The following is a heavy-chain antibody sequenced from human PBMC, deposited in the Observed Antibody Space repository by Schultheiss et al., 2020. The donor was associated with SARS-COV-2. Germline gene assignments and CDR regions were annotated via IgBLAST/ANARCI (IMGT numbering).Heavy chain of an antibody. Sequence: SETLSLTCTVSGGSISGGGSYWSWIRQHPGKGLEWIGYIYYSGSTYYNPSLKSRVTISVDTSKNQFSLKLSSVTAADTAVYYCARDYDSSGYSFDYWGQGTLVIVSS. D-gene: IGHD3-22*01. CDR3: ARDYDSSGYSFDY. CDR1: GGSISGGGSY. CDR2: IYYSGST. J-gene: IGHJ4*02. V-gene: IGHV4-31*03.